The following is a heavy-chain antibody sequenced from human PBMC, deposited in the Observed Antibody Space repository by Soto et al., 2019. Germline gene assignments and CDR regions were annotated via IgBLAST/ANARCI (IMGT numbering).Heavy chain of an antibody. V-gene: IGHV3-23*01. J-gene: IGHJ4*02. CDR1: GFTFNNYA. D-gene: IGHD3-3*01. Sequence: GGSLRLSCAASGFTFNNYAMGWVRQAPGKGLEWVSTISGDGGATYYADSVEGRFTISRDNFRNTLYLQMNSLRAEDTAVYYCAKDAFGVVFHFDYWGQGTPVTVSS. CDR3: AKDAFGVVFHFDY. CDR2: ISGDGGAT.